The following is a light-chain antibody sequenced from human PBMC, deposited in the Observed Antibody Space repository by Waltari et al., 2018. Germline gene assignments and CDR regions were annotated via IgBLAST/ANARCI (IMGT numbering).Light chain of an antibody. CDR3: QQYGSSPYS. J-gene: IGKJ2*01. CDR1: QTLNNNY. CDR2: GAS. V-gene: IGKV3-20*01. Sequence: SLSAGERATLSCKASQTLNNNYLAWYQQKPGQSPRLLIFGASKRATGIPDRFSGSGSGTDFTLTISRLETEDFAMYYCQQYGSSPYSFGQGARVEIK.